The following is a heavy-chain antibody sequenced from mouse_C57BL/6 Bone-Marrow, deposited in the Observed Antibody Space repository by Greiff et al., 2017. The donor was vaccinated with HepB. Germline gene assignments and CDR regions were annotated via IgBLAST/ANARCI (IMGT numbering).Heavy chain of an antibody. D-gene: IGHD1-1*01. CDR1: GYTFTDYN. CDR2: INPNNGGT. Sequence: EVKLMESGPELVKPGASVKMSCKASGYTFTDYNMHWVKQSHGKSLEWIGYINPNNGGTSYNQKFKGKATLTVNKSSSTAYMELRSLTSEDSAVYYCARRADGSSPYWYFDVWGTGTTVTVSS. V-gene: IGHV1-22*01. J-gene: IGHJ1*03. CDR3: ARRADGSSPYWYFDV.